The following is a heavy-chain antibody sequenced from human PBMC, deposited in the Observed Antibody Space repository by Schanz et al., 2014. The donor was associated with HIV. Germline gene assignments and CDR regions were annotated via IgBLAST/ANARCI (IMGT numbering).Heavy chain of an antibody. CDR1: GFTFSSYG. Sequence: QVQLVESGGGVVQPGRSLRLSRAASGFTFSSYGMHWVRQAPGKGLEWVAVIWYDGSNKYYADSVKGRFTISRDNSRKTLYLQMNSLRAADTAIYYCARERVGAIDCWGQGTLVTVSS. CDR3: ARERVGAIDC. D-gene: IGHD1-26*01. J-gene: IGHJ4*02. V-gene: IGHV3-33*01. CDR2: IWYDGSNK.